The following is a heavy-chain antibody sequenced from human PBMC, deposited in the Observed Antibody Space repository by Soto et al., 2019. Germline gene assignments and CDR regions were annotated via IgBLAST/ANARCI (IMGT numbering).Heavy chain of an antibody. CDR1: GFTFSSYA. CDR3: ARDSGDAFDI. CDR2: ISYDGSNK. J-gene: IGHJ3*02. Sequence: GGSLRLSCAASGFTFSSYAMHWVRQAPGKGLEWVAVISYDGSNKYYADSVKGRFTISRDNSKNTLYLQMNSPRAEDTAVYYCARDSGDAFDIWGQGTMVTVSS. V-gene: IGHV3-30*04.